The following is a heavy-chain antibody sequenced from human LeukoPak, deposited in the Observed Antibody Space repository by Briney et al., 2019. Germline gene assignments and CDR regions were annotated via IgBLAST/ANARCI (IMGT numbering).Heavy chain of an antibody. V-gene: IGHV1-8*03. J-gene: IGHJ4*02. Sequence: ASVKVSCKASGYTFTSYDVNWVRQATGQGLEWMGWMNPNSGNTGYAQKFQGRVTISRNTSINTAYMELSSLRSEDTAVYYCARSSPSGRNFDYWGQGTLVTVSS. CDR3: ARSSPSGRNFDY. D-gene: IGHD3-10*01. CDR2: MNPNSGNT. CDR1: GYTFTSYD.